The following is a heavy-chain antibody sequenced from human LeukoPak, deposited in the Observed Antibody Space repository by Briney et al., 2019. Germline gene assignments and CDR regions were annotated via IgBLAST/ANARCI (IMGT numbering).Heavy chain of an antibody. CDR3: ARDTYYYDSSGYPAGYFDY. Sequence: KPSETLSLTCTVSGGSISSYYWSWIRQPPGKGLEWIGYIYYSGSTNYNPSLKSRVTISVDTSKNQFSLRLSSVTAADTAVYYCARDTYYYDSSGYPAGYFDYWGQGTLVTVSS. J-gene: IGHJ4*02. CDR2: IYYSGST. V-gene: IGHV4-59*01. CDR1: GGSISSYY. D-gene: IGHD3-22*01.